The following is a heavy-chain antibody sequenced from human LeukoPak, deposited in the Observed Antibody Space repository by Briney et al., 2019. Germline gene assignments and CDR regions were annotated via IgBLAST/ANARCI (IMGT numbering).Heavy chain of an antibody. D-gene: IGHD3-22*01. J-gene: IGHJ3*02. CDR1: GYTFTSYG. CDR2: ISAYNGNT. Sequence: GASVKVSCKASGYTFTSYGISWVRQAPGQGLEWMGWISAYNGNTNYAQKLQGRVTMTTDTSTSTAYMELRSLRSDDTAVYYCARRMYYYDSSGYYYPGAFDIWGQGTMVTVSS. CDR3: ARRMYYYDSSGYYYPGAFDI. V-gene: IGHV1-18*01.